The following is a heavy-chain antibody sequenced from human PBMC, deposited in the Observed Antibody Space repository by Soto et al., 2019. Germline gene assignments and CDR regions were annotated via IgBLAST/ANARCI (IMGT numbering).Heavy chain of an antibody. CDR3: ARDYEYHDSSPNANDAFDI. Sequence: ASVKVSCKASGGTFSSYAISWVRQAPGQGLEWMGGIIPIFGTANYAQKFQGRVTITADESTSTAYMELSSLRSEDTAVYYCARDYEYHDSSPNANDAFDIWGQGTMVTVSS. V-gene: IGHV1-69*13. CDR1: GGTFSSYA. CDR2: IIPIFGTA. D-gene: IGHD3-22*01. J-gene: IGHJ3*02.